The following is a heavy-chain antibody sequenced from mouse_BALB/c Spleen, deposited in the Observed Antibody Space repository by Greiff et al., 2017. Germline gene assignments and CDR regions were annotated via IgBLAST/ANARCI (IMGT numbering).Heavy chain of an antibody. D-gene: IGHD2-1*01. CDR2: IYPGNSDT. V-gene: IGHV1-5*01. J-gene: IGHJ4*01. Sequence: VQLQQSGTVLARPGASVKMSCKASGYTFTSYWMHWVKQRPGQGLEWIGAIYPGNSDTSYNQKFKGKAKLTAVTSTSTAYMELSSLTNEDSAVYYCTRYYGNPYAMDYWGQGTSVTVSS. CDR3: TRYYGNPYAMDY. CDR1: GYTFTSYW.